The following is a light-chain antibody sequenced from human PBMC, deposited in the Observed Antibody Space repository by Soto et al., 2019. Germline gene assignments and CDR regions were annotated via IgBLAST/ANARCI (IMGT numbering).Light chain of an antibody. CDR2: RAS. CDR3: QQYNSDTYT. V-gene: IGKV1-5*03. CDR1: QSINSW. J-gene: IGKJ2*01. Sequence: DIQMTQSPSTLSASVGDRVTITCRASQSINSWLAWYQQKPGKAPKLLIYRASSLESGVPSRFSGSGSGTEFTLTISSLHPDDFATYYCQQYNSDTYTFGQGTKLEIK.